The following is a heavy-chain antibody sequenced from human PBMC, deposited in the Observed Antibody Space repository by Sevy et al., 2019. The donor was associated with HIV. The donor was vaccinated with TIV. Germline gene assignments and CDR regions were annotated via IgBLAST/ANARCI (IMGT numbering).Heavy chain of an antibody. CDR1: GFTFSSYE. Sequence: GGSLRLSCAASGFTFSSYEMNWVRQAPGKGLEWVSYISSSGSTIYYADSVKGRFTISRDNAKKSLYLQMNSLRAADTAVYYCAGGRVVAATYYYYYMDVWGKGTTVTVSS. V-gene: IGHV3-48*03. CDR3: AGGRVVAATYYYYYMDV. CDR2: ISSSGSTI. J-gene: IGHJ6*03. D-gene: IGHD2-15*01.